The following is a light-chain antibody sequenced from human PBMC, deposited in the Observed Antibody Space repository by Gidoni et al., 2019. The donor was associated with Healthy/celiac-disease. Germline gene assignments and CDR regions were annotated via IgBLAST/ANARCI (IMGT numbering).Light chain of an antibody. CDR2: KAS. CDR1: QSSSSW. Sequence: DIQMNQSPSTLSAAVGDRVTITCRASQSSSSWLAWYQQKPGKAPKLLIYKASSLESGVPSRFSGSGSGTEFTLTISSLQPDDFATYYCQQYNSYTFTFXPXTNVDIK. V-gene: IGKV1-5*03. CDR3: QQYNSYTFT. J-gene: IGKJ3*01.